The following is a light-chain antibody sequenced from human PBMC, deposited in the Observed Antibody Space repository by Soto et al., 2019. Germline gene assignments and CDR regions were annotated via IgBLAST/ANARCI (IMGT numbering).Light chain of an antibody. J-gene: IGKJ5*01. CDR3: QQYGSSSIT. V-gene: IGKV3-20*01. CDR1: QSVNTNY. CDR2: GAS. Sequence: EIVLTQSPGTLSLSPGERATLSCRASQSVNTNYLAWYQQKSGQPPRLLIYGASSRATGIPDRFSGSGSGTDFTLTISRLEPEDFAAYFCQQYGSSSITFGQGTRLEIK.